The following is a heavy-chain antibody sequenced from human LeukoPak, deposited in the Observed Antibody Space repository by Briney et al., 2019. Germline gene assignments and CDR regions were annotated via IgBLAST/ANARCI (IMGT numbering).Heavy chain of an antibody. D-gene: IGHD6-19*01. J-gene: IGHJ4*02. CDR1: GFTFSTYG. V-gene: IGHV3-30*18. CDR2: ISYDGSNK. Sequence: PGRSLRLSCAASGFTFSTYGMHWVRQTPGKGLEWVAVISYDGSNKYYADSVKGRFTISRDNAKNSLYLQMNSLRAEDTALYYCAKDYRSTIAVAGLAFDYWGQGTLVTVSS. CDR3: AKDYRSTIAVAGLAFDY.